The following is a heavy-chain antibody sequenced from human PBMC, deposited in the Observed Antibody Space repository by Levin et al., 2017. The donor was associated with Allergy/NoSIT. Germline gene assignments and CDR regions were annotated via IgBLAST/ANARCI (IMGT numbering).Heavy chain of an antibody. Sequence: PGGSLRLSCTVSGGSISSSSYYWGWIRQPPGKGLEWIGSIYYSGSTYYNPSLKSRVTISVDTSKNQFSLKLSSVTAADTAVYYCARHTPVGYSSSWYSSIYYYGMDVWGQGTTVTVSS. CDR1: GGSISSSSYY. CDR3: ARHTPVGYSSSWYSSIYYYGMDV. V-gene: IGHV4-39*01. CDR2: IYYSGST. J-gene: IGHJ6*02. D-gene: IGHD6-13*01.